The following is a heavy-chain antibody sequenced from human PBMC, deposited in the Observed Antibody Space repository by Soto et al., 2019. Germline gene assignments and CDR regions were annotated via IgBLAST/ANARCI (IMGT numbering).Heavy chain of an antibody. D-gene: IGHD1-7*01. V-gene: IGHV4-30-2*01. CDR1: GGSISSGGYS. CDR3: AREITGTRCMDV. J-gene: IGHJ6*02. Sequence: QLQLQESGSGLVKPSQTLSLTCAVSGGSISSGGYSWSWIRQPPGKGLEWIGYIYHSGSSYYNPSLKSRVTISVDRSKNQFSLKLSSVTAADTAVYYCAREITGTRCMDVWGQGTTVTVSS. CDR2: IYHSGSS.